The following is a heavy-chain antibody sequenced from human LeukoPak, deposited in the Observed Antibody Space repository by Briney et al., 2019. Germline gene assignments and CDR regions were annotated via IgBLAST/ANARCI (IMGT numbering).Heavy chain of an antibody. D-gene: IGHD6-19*01. J-gene: IGHJ4*02. CDR2: INPNSGGT. V-gene: IGHV1-2*02. CDR3: ARVGSSGWYVHPTLDY. CDR1: GYTFTGYY. Sequence: GASVKVSCKASGYTFTGYYMHWVRQAPGQGLEWMAWINPNSGGTNYAQKFQGRVTVTRDTSISTAYMELSRLRSDDTAGYYCARVGSSGWYVHPTLDYWGQGTLVTVSS.